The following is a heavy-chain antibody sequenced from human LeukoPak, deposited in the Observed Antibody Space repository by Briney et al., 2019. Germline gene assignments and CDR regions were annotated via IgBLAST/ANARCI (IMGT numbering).Heavy chain of an antibody. V-gene: IGHV4-30-4*08. J-gene: IGHJ5*02. CDR2: IYYSGST. CDR1: GGSISSGDYY. D-gene: IGHD3-10*01. CDR3: ARVLGWFGELLTLGFDP. Sequence: SETLSPTCTVSGGSISSGDYYWSWIRQPPGKGLEWIGYIYYSGSTYYNPSLKSRVTISVDTSKNQFSLKLSSVTAADTAVYYCARVLGWFGELLTLGFDPWGQGTLVTVSS.